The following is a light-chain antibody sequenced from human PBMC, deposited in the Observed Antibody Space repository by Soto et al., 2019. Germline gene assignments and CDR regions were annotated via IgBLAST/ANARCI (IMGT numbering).Light chain of an antibody. Sequence: NFMLTQPHSVSESPGKTVTLSCTRSSGSIADNYVQWYQQRPGSAPTTVICHDDQRPSGVPDRFSGSIDTSSNSASLTISGLKTEDEADYYCQSYDHIDVIFGGGIKLTVL. V-gene: IGLV6-57*04. CDR3: QSYDHIDVI. CDR2: HDD. J-gene: IGLJ2*01. CDR1: SGSIADNY.